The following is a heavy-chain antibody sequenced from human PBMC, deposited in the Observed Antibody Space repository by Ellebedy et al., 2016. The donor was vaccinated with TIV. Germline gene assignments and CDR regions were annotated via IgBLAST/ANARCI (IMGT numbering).Heavy chain of an antibody. CDR2: IDPNSGDT. D-gene: IGHD2-2*01. CDR1: GYTFTGYY. J-gene: IGHJ4*02. Sequence: AASVKVSCKTSGYTFTGYYIHWVRQAPGQGLEWMGWIDPNSGDTNYGQKFQGRVNLTRDTSITTAYMEMSSLRSDDTAVYYCARDFWYGQSTSTRAGDYWGQGTLVTVSS. CDR3: ARDFWYGQSTSTRAGDY. V-gene: IGHV1-2*02.